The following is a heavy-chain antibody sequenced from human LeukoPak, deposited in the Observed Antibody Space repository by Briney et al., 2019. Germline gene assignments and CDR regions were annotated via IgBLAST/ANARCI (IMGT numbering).Heavy chain of an antibody. V-gene: IGHV3-9*01. CDR3: AKSRIAVAGQFDY. CDR1: GSTFDDYA. Sequence: GGSLRLSCAASGSTFDDYAMHWVRQAPGKGLEWVSGISWNSGSIGYADSVKGRFTISRDSAKNSLYLQMNSLRPEDTALYYCAKSRIAVAGQFDYWGQGTLVTVSS. J-gene: IGHJ4*02. CDR2: ISWNSGSI. D-gene: IGHD6-19*01.